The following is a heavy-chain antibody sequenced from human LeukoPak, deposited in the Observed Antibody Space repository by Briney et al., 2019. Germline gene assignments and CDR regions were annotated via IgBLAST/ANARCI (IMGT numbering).Heavy chain of an antibody. CDR1: GFTFSSYE. V-gene: IGHV3-48*03. J-gene: IGHJ4*02. Sequence: PGGSLRLSCAASGFTFSSYEMNWVRQAPGKGLEWVSYISSSGSTIYYADSVKDRFTISRDNAKNSLYLQMNSLRAEDTAVYYCAREWYCGGDCYSAFDYWGQGTLVTVSS. D-gene: IGHD2-21*02. CDR2: ISSSGSTI. CDR3: AREWYCGGDCYSAFDY.